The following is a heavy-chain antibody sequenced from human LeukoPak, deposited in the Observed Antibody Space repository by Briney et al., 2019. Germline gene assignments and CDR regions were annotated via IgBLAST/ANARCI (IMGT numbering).Heavy chain of an antibody. D-gene: IGHD4-17*01. V-gene: IGHV3-53*01. Sequence: GGSLRLSCAASGFTVSSNYMSWVCQAPGKGLEWVSVIYSGGNTYYADSVKGRFTISRDNSKNTLSLQMNSLRAEDTAVYYCARGDSPYFGYYQDLDYLGQGTLVTVSS. J-gene: IGHJ4*02. CDR1: GFTVSSNY. CDR3: ARGDSPYFGYYQDLDY. CDR2: IYSGGNT.